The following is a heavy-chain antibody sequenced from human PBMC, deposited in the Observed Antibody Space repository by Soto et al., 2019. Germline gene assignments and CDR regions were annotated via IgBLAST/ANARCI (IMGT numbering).Heavy chain of an antibody. D-gene: IGHD6-13*01. CDR1: GFTFSSYG. Sequence: GGSLRLSCAASGFTFSSYGMHWVRQAPGKGLEWVAVISYDGSNKYYADSMKGRFTISRDNSKNRLYLQMNSLRAEDTAVYYCAKDREQQLPTVTAPSYWGQGTLVTVSS. CDR2: ISYDGSNK. CDR3: AKDREQQLPTVTAPSY. J-gene: IGHJ4*02. V-gene: IGHV3-30*18.